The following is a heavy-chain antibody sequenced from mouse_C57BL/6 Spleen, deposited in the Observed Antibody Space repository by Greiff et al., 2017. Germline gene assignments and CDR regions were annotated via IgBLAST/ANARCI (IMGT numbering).Heavy chain of an antibody. V-gene: IGHV1-64*01. J-gene: IGHJ2*01. CDR3: ARNDYGPYYFDY. Sequence: QVQLQQPGAELVKPGASVKLSCKASGYTFTSYWMHWVKQRPGQSLEWIGMIHPNSGSTNYNEKFKSKATLTVDKSSSTAYMQLSSLTSEDSAVYYCARNDYGPYYFDYWGQGTTLTVSS. CDR2: IHPNSGST. CDR1: GYTFTSYW. D-gene: IGHD2-4*01.